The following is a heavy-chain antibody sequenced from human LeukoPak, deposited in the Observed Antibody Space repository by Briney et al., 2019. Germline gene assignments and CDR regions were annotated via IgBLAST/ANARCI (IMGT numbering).Heavy chain of an antibody. D-gene: IGHD3-10*01. CDR3: ARDRSSYNGSGSYDY. J-gene: IGHJ4*02. CDR1: GYTFTSYG. Sequence: GASVKVSCKASGYTFTSYGISWVRQAPGQGLEWMGWISAYNGNTNYAQKLQGRVTMTTDTSTSTAYMELRSLRSDDTAVYYCARDRSSYNGSGSYDYWGQGTLVTVSS. V-gene: IGHV1-18*01. CDR2: ISAYNGNT.